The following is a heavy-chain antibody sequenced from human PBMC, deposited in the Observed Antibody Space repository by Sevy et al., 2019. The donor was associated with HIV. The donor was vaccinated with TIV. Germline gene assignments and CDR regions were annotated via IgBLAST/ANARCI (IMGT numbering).Heavy chain of an antibody. Sequence: GGSLRLSCAASGFTFSSYSMNWVRQAPGKGLEWVSSIIGSSSYIYYADSVKGRFTISRDNAKNSLYLQMNSLRAEDTAVYYCARDQYYDYVWGSYRQGDAFDIWGQGTMVTVSS. V-gene: IGHV3-21*01. CDR3: ARDQYYDYVWGSYRQGDAFDI. D-gene: IGHD3-16*02. J-gene: IGHJ3*02. CDR1: GFTFSSYS. CDR2: IIGSSSYI.